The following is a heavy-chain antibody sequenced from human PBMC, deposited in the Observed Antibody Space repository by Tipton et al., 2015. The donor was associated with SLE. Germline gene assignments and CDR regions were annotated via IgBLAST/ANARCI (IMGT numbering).Heavy chain of an antibody. Sequence: TLSLTCTVSGDSMNDYYWNWIRQPAGKGLEWVGRFYTGGSTDYNPSLKSRVLISIDTSKNQVSLKLTSVTAADTAVYYCARRSVIKDAYMDVWGKGTTVTVSS. J-gene: IGHJ6*03. V-gene: IGHV4-4*07. CDR2: FYTGGST. CDR3: ARRSVIKDAYMDV. D-gene: IGHD2-21*01. CDR1: GDSMNDYY.